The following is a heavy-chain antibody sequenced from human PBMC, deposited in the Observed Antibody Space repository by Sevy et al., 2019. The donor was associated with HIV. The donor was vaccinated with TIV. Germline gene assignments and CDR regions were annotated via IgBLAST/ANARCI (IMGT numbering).Heavy chain of an antibody. CDR1: GFTFSNYE. CDR2: ISSSDSTI. Sequence: GGSLRLSCAASGFTFSNYEMNWVRQAPGKGLEWVSYISSSDSTIYYADSVRGRFIISRDNAKNSLYLQMYSLRAEDTAVYYCARDRVGATGLGYFQHWGQGTLVTVSS. J-gene: IGHJ1*01. D-gene: IGHD1-26*01. CDR3: ARDRVGATGLGYFQH. V-gene: IGHV3-48*03.